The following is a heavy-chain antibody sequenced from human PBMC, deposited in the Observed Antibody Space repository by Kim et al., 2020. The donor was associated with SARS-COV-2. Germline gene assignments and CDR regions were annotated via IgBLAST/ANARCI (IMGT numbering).Heavy chain of an antibody. CDR2: ISSSSSYI. D-gene: IGHD4-17*01. CDR3: ARDQHGDHFDY. J-gene: IGHJ4*02. CDR1: GFTFSSYS. V-gene: IGHV3-21*01. Sequence: GGSLRLSCAASGFTFSSYSMNWVRQAPGKGLEWVSSISSSSSYICYADSAEGRFTISRENAKNSLYLQMHSLRAEDTAVYYCARDQHGDHFDYWGQGTLVTVSS.